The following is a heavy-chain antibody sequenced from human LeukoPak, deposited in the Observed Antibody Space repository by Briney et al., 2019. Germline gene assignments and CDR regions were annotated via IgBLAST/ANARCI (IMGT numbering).Heavy chain of an antibody. CDR2: INDNGGGT. J-gene: IGHJ4*02. Sequence: PGGSLRLSCAASGFIFSRYAMSWVRQAPGKGLEWVPDINDNGGGTFYADSVKGRFTVSRDNSKNTLYMQMNSLRGGDTAVYYCAKKLGSSPGDFFDYWGQGTLVTVSS. CDR3: AKKLGSSPGDFFDY. D-gene: IGHD6-6*01. V-gene: IGHV3-23*01. CDR1: GFIFSRYA.